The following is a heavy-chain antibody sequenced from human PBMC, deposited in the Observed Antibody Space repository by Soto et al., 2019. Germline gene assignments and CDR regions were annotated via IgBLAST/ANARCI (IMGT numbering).Heavy chain of an antibody. D-gene: IGHD3-22*01. Sequence: EVHLLESGGGLVQPGGSLRLSCATSGFAFTSYALSWVRQAPGKGLEWVSSVSGTGTTKYYADSVKGRFTVSRDSSRKTLYLQMNSLRAEDTAVYYCAKAFDYYDSSGYYAKDYFDSWGQGTLVTVSS. V-gene: IGHV3-23*01. CDR2: VSGTGTTK. CDR1: GFAFTSYA. J-gene: IGHJ4*02. CDR3: AKAFDYYDSSGYYAKDYFDS.